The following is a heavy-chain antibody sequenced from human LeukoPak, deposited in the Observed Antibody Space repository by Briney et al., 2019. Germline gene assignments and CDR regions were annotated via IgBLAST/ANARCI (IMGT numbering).Heavy chain of an antibody. J-gene: IGHJ4*02. CDR2: ISSSGSTI. V-gene: IGHV3-48*03. D-gene: IGHD2-2*01. CDR1: GFTFSSYE. CDR3: ARNFNQLLSY. Sequence: GGSLRLSCAASGFTFSSYEMNWVRQAPGKGLEWVSYISSSGSTIYYADSVKGRFTISRDSAKNSLFLQMNSLRAEDTAVYFCARNFNQLLSYWGQGTLVTVSS.